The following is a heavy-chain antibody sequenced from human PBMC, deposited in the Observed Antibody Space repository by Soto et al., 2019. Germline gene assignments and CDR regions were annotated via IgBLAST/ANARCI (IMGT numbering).Heavy chain of an antibody. Sequence: SETLSLTCTVSGGSISSGGYYWSWIRQHPGKGLEWIGYIYYSGSTYYNPSLKSRVTISVDTSKNQFSLKLSSVTAADTAVYYCARDQSYGDEYFKHWGQGTLVTAPQ. J-gene: IGHJ1*01. V-gene: IGHV4-31*03. CDR3: ARDQSYGDEYFKH. CDR1: GGSISSGGYY. CDR2: IYYSGST. D-gene: IGHD4-17*01.